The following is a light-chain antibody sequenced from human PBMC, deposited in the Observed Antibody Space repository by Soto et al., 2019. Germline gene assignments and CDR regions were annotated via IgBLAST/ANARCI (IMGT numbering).Light chain of an antibody. V-gene: IGKV1-39*01. Sequence: DIPMTQSPSSLSASVGDEVTITCRASQTIMTYLNWYQLKPGKPPRLLIYAASSLQRGVTSRFSGSGSGTDFTLTISSLQPEDFATYSCQQSNNSPHTFGRGTKVEIK. J-gene: IGKJ1*01. CDR3: QQSNNSPHT. CDR2: AAS. CDR1: QTIMTY.